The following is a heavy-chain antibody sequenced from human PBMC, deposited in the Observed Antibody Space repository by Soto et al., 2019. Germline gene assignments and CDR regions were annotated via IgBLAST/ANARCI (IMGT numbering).Heavy chain of an antibody. V-gene: IGHV3-21*01. CDR1: GFTFSSYS. D-gene: IGHD6-13*01. CDR2: ISSSSSYI. CDR3: ARGSSSWLHDAFAI. Sequence: EVQLVESGGGLVKPGGSLRLSCAASGFTFSSYSMNWVRQAPGKGLEWGSSISSSSSYIYYADSVKGRFTISRDNAKTSLYLQMNSLRAEDTAVYYCARGSSSWLHDAFAIWGQGTMVTVSS. J-gene: IGHJ3*02.